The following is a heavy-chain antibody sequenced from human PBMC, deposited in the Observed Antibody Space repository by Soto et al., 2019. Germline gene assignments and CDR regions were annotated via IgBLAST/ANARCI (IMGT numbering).Heavy chain of an antibody. CDR2: ISYRGST. CDR3: ARAWKNYYDSSGPQRLGFAP. D-gene: IGHD3-22*01. J-gene: IGHJ5*02. CDR1: GASTSSGYDY. Sequence: SETLSLTCAVSGASTSSGYDYWSWLRQHPGKGLEWIGYISYRGSTYYNPSLQSRVTISADTSKNQFSLELRSVTVADTAVYYCARAWKNYYDSSGPQRLGFAPGGQGTRVTVS. V-gene: IGHV4-31*11.